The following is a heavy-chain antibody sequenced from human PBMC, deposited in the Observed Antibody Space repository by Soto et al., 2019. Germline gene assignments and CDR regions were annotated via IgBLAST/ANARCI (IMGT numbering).Heavy chain of an antibody. CDR1: GFTFSSND. D-gene: IGHD2-15*01. J-gene: IGHJ3*01. Sequence: EVQLVESGGCLIQPGGSLRLSCAASGFTFSSNDMNWVRQAPGKGLEWVSLIYSGGSTYYADSVKGRFTISRDNSKNTLYLQMRSLSAEDTAVYYCAPRPLLPGHPWGQGTMVTGSS. V-gene: IGHV3-53*01. CDR2: IYSGGST. CDR3: APRPLLPGHP.